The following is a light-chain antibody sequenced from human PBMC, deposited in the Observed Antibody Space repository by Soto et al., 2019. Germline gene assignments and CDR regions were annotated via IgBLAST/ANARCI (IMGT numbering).Light chain of an antibody. Sequence: DILMTQSPDSLAVSLGERATINCKSSQSVLYSSNNNNFLAWYQQKPGQPPKLLISWASTRESGVRDRFSGSGSGTDFRLTISSLQAEDVAVYYCQQSSSTPLTFGPGTKVEIK. J-gene: IGKJ1*01. V-gene: IGKV4-1*01. CDR3: QQSSSTPLT. CDR2: WAS. CDR1: QSVLYSSNNNNF.